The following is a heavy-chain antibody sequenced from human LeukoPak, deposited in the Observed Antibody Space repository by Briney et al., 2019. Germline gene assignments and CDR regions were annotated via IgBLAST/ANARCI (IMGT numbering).Heavy chain of an antibody. J-gene: IGHJ4*02. D-gene: IGHD3-22*01. CDR3: ARDRYYYDSSGYYYFDY. CDR1: GGSISSYY. CDR2: IYYSGST. Sequence: SETLSLTSTVSGGSISSYYWSWIRQPPGKGLEWIGYIYYSGSTNYNPSLKSRVTISVDTSKNQFSLKLSSVTAADTAVYYCARDRYYYDSSGYYYFDYWGQGTLVTVSS. V-gene: IGHV4-59*12.